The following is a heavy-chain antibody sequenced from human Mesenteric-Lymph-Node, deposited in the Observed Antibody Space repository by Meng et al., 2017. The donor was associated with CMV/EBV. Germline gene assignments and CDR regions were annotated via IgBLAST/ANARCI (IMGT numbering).Heavy chain of an antibody. Sequence: GESLKISCAASGFTFSSYSMNWVRQAPGKGLEWVSSISSSSSYIYYADSVKGRFTISRDNAKNSLYLQMNSLRVEDTGIYYCVRVISPWGQGTLVTVSS. CDR3: VRVISP. V-gene: IGHV3-21*04. J-gene: IGHJ5*02. CDR1: GFTFSSYS. CDR2: ISSSSSYI.